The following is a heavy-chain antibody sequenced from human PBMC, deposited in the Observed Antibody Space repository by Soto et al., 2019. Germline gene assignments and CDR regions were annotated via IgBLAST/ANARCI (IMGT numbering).Heavy chain of an antibody. D-gene: IGHD3-22*01. CDR2: IYYSGST. Sequence: SETLSHTCTDSGGSNSGDYWSWIRQPPGKGLEWIRYIYYSGSTNYNPSLKSRVTISVDTSKNQFSLKLSSVTAADTAVYYCARLMGPDSSGYYLFDHWGQGTLVTVSS. CDR3: ARLMGPDSSGYYLFDH. V-gene: IGHV4-59*01. CDR1: GGSNSGDY. J-gene: IGHJ4*02.